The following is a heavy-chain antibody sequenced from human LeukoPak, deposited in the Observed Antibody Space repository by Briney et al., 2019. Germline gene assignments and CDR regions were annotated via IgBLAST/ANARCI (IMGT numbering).Heavy chain of an antibody. Sequence: SGPTLVKPTQTLTLTCTFSGFSLSTSGGGVGWIRQPPGKALERLVLIYWNDDKRYSPSRKSRLTITKDTSKNQVVLTMTNMDPVDTATYYCAHTIRRSGFDPWGQGTLVTVSS. CDR2: IYWNDDK. D-gene: IGHD5-24*01. CDR3: AHTIRRSGFDP. J-gene: IGHJ5*02. CDR1: GFSLSTSGGG. V-gene: IGHV2-5*01.